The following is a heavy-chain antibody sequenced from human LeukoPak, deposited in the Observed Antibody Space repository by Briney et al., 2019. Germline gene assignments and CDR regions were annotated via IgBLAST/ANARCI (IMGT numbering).Heavy chain of an antibody. CDR1: GYTFTRNG. V-gene: IGHV1-18*01. CDR3: ARLGGPTSLLFGGAPDY. J-gene: IGHJ4*02. D-gene: IGHD2/OR15-2a*01. CDR2: ISAYNGNT. Sequence: ASVRVSFKASGYTFTRNGISWVRQAPGQGGEWMGWISAYNGNTDYAQKLQGRLTMTTDTSTSTAYMELRSLTSDDTAVYYCARLGGPTSLLFGGAPDYWGQGTLVTVSS.